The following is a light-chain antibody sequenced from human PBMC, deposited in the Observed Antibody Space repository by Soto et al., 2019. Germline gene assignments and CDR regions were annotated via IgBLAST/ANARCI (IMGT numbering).Light chain of an antibody. Sequence: TQMTQSPSSLSAFLGDRVTIPCRASQSISSYLTWYQQIPGKAPKPLIFVASTLQTGVPSRFSGSGSGTDFTLTISSLQTEDFATYYCQQTYITPRTFGQGTQVDIK. CDR3: QQTYITPRT. V-gene: IGKV1-39*01. J-gene: IGKJ1*01. CDR2: VAS. CDR1: QSISSY.